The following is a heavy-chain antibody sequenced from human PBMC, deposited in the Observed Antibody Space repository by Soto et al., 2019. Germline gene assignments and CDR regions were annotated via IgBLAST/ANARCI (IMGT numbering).Heavy chain of an antibody. V-gene: IGHV4-4*07. D-gene: IGHD6-25*01. CDR3: ARDRGSSTGSGMDV. CDR1: GGSIRSSY. Sequence: ETLSLTCTVSGGSIRSSYWRMILQPAGKGLEWIGRIYTSGSTNYNPSLKSRVTMSVDTSKNQFSLKLSSVTDADTDVYYCARDRGSSTGSGMDVWGQGTTVTVSS. J-gene: IGHJ6*02. CDR2: IYTSGST.